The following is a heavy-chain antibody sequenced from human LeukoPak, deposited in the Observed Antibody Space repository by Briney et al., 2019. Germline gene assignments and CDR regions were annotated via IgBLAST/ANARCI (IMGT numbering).Heavy chain of an antibody. CDR2: IYPGDSDT. CDR1: GYSFTSYW. J-gene: IGHJ3*02. Sequence: GESLKISCKGSGYSFTSYWIGWVRQMPGEGLEWMGIIYPGDSDTRYSPSFQGQVTISADKSISTAYLQWSSLKASDTAMYYCASHSSGWYMGDAFDIWGQGTMVTVSS. D-gene: IGHD6-19*01. CDR3: ASHSSGWYMGDAFDI. V-gene: IGHV5-51*01.